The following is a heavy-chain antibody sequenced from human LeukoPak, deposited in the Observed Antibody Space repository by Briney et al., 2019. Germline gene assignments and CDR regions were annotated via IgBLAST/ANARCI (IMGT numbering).Heavy chain of an antibody. Sequence: GSLRLSCAASGFTVSSNYMSWVRQAPGKGLEWVSVIYSGGSTYYADSVKGRFTISRDNSKNTLYLQMNSLRAEDTAVYYCARDRGYSYGPDVYYYYYGMDVWGQGTTVTVSS. CDR3: ARDRGYSYGPDVYYYYYGMDV. D-gene: IGHD5-18*01. CDR1: GFTVSSNY. J-gene: IGHJ6*02. CDR2: IYSGGST. V-gene: IGHV3-66*01.